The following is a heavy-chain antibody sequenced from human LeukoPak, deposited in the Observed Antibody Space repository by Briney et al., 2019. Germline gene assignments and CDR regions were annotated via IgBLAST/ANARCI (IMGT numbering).Heavy chain of an antibody. V-gene: IGHV3-74*01. CDR2: INSDGSAT. D-gene: IGHD2-8*01. J-gene: IGHJ4*02. CDR3: VRDGCNNGVCYMD. CDR1: GFTFDDYA. Sequence: GGSLRLSCAASGFTFDDYAMHWVRQAPGKGLVWVSRINSDGSATNYADSVKGRFTISRDNARNAVYLQMNSLRAEDTALYYCVRDGCNNGVCYMDWGQGTLVTVSA.